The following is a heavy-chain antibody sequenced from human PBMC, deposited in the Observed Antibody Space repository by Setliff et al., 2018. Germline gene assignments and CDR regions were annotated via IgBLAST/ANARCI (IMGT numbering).Heavy chain of an antibody. D-gene: IGHD2-21*01. Sequence: SETLSLTCTVSGDSISSYYWSWIRQPPGKGLEWIGDIYKGGSTYYNPSLRSRVSMSLDTSKRQVSLNLNSVTAADTGVYYCATRTFAVIPHSGLGLDYFYGMDVWGRGTTVTVSS. CDR2: IYKGGST. J-gene: IGHJ6*02. CDR1: GDSISSYY. CDR3: ATRTFAVIPHSGLGLDYFYGMDV. V-gene: IGHV4-59*04.